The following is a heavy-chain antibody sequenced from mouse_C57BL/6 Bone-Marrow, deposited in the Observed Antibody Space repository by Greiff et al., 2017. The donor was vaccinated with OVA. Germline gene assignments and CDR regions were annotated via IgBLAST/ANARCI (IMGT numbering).Heavy chain of an antibody. V-gene: IGHV1-18*01. CDR2: INPNNGGT. CDR1: GYTFTDYN. D-gene: IGHD1-1*01. J-gene: IGHJ1*03. CDR3: ARAPLTVVANDWYFDV. Sequence: EVQLQESGPELVKPGASVKIPCKASGYTFTDYNMDWVKQSHGKSLEWIGDINPNNGGTIYNQKFKGKATLTVDKSSSTAYMELRSLTSEDTAVYYCARAPLTVVANDWYFDVWGTGTTVTVSS.